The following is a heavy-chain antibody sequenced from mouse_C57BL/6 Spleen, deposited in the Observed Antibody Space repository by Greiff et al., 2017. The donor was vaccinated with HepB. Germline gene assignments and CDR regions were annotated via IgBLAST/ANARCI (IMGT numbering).Heavy chain of an antibody. Sequence: EVQLQQSGAELVKPGASVKLSCKASGYSFTGYYMNWVKQSPEKSLEWIGEINPSTGGTTYNQKFKAKATLTVDKSSSTAYMQLKSLTSEDSAVYYCASPSSYDDDSGWFAYWGQGTLVTVSA. D-gene: IGHD2-4*01. CDR2: INPSTGGT. CDR1: GYSFTGYY. CDR3: ASPSSYDDDSGWFAY. J-gene: IGHJ3*01. V-gene: IGHV1-42*01.